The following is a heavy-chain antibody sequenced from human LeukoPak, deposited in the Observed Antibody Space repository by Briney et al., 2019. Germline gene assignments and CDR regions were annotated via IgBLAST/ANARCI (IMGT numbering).Heavy chain of an antibody. Sequence: ASVKVSCKASGGTFSSYAISWVRQAPGQGLEWMGRIIPIFGTANYAQKFQGRVTITTDESTSTAYMELSSLRSDDTAVYYCARTSPGGIYYYYYMDVWGKGTTVTVSS. J-gene: IGHJ6*03. D-gene: IGHD2-2*01. V-gene: IGHV1-69*05. CDR1: GGTFSSYA. CDR2: IIPIFGTA. CDR3: ARTSPGGIYYYYYMDV.